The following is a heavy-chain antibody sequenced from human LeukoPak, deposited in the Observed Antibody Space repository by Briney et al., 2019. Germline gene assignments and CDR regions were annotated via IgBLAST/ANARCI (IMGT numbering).Heavy chain of an antibody. Sequence: SETLSLTCTVSGXSISSYYLSWIRQPPGKGLEWIGYISYTGSTDYNPSLKSRVTISVDMSKNQFSLKLSSVTAADTAVYYCAKGKDCWGQGTLVTVSS. CDR1: GXSISSYY. V-gene: IGHV4-59*01. CDR2: ISYTGST. CDR3: AKGKDC. J-gene: IGHJ4*02.